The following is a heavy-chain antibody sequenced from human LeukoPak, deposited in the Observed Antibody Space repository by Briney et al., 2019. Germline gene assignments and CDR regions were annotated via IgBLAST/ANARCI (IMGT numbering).Heavy chain of an antibody. D-gene: IGHD4/OR15-4a*01. Sequence: GGSLRLSCAVSGLTVSYNYMGWVRQPPGKGPELVSVIETGGTTYYADSVKGRFTLSRDNSKNTLYLQVNDLRVEDTAVYYCARDFSAGALLFDFWGQGTMVTVSS. CDR3: ARDFSAGALLFDF. CDR1: GLTVSYNY. CDR2: IETGGTT. J-gene: IGHJ3*01. V-gene: IGHV3-53*01.